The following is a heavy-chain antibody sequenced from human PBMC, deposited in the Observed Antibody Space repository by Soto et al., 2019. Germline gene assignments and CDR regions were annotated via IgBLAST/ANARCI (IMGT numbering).Heavy chain of an antibody. CDR2: INAADGNT. J-gene: IGHJ4*02. Sequence: QVQLVQSGAEVKKPGASVKVSCKASGYTFTTYPMHWVRQAPGQRLEWMGWINAADGNTKYSQKFQGRVTITRDTSASTAYMGLCIPVSEASAICYCGRPPCRLYSSGWYYFDYSGQGPLVTASS. V-gene: IGHV1-3*01. CDR3: GRPPCRLYSSGWYYFDY. D-gene: IGHD6-19*01. CDR1: GYTFTTYP.